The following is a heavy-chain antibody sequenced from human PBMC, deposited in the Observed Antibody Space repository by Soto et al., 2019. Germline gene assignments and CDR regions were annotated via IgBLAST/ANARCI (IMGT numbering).Heavy chain of an antibody. J-gene: IGHJ4*02. CDR3: AREGQLVPGWCFDY. Sequence: GGSLRLSCAASGFTFSSYGMHWVRQAPGKGLEWVAVIWYDGSNKYYADSVKGRFTISRDNSKNTLYLQMNSLRAEDAAVYYCAREGQLVPGWCFDYWGQGTLVTVSS. CDR1: GFTFSSYG. CDR2: IWYDGSNK. D-gene: IGHD6-6*01. V-gene: IGHV3-33*01.